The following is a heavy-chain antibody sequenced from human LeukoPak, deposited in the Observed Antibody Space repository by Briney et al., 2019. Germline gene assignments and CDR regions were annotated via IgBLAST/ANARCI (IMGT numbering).Heavy chain of an antibody. D-gene: IGHD6-13*01. CDR3: AKAGSRGVY. CDR2: ISWNSGSI. CDR1: GFTFDDYA. V-gene: IGHV3-9*01. J-gene: IGHJ4*02. Sequence: GGSLRLSCAASGFTFDDYAMHWVRQAPGKGLEWVSGISWNSGSIGYADSVKGRFTISRDSAKNSLYLQMNSLRAEDTALYYCAKAGSRGVYWGQGTLVTVSS.